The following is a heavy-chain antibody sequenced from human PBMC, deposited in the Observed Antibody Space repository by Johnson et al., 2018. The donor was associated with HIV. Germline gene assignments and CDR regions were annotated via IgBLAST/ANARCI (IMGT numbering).Heavy chain of an antibody. Sequence: VHLVESGGGLVQPGRSLRLSCAASGFTFDDYAMHWVRQAPGKGLEWVSGISWNSGSIGYADSVKGRFTISRDNAKNTLYLQMNSLRVEDTAVYYCAREGKDAFDIWGQGTMVTVSS. CDR1: GFTFDDYA. J-gene: IGHJ3*02. D-gene: IGHD3-10*01. CDR2: ISWNSGSI. CDR3: AREGKDAFDI. V-gene: IGHV3-9*01.